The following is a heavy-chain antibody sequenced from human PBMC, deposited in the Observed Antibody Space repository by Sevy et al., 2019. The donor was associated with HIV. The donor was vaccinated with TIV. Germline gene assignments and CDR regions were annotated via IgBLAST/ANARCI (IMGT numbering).Heavy chain of an antibody. CDR1: GFPFNDHA. V-gene: IGHV3-9*01. Sequence: QLGGSLRLSCAASGFPFNDHAMHWVRLVPGKGLEWVSGISWNSRNIGYADSVKGRFTISRDNTRHSVYLEMHSLRPEDTALYYCAKDINRGCDGVNCYSYYYYFYGLDVWGQGTTVTVSS. J-gene: IGHJ6*02. CDR2: ISWNSRNI. D-gene: IGHD2-21*01. CDR3: AKDINRGCDGVNCYSYYYYFYGLDV.